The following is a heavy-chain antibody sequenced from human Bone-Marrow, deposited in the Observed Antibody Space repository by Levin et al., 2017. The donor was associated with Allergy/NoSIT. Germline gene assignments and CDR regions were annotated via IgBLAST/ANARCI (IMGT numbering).Heavy chain of an antibody. CDR2: ISSSGRNI. Sequence: GGSLRLSCAASGFTFSDYAMNWVRQAPGKGLEWVSSISSSGRNIDQPDSVRGRFTISRDNSNNSLSLQMDSLRIEDTAVYYCARATGNYGKYYFDYWGQGTLVTVAS. D-gene: IGHD4-11*01. J-gene: IGHJ4*02. CDR3: ARATGNYGKYYFDY. CDR1: GFTFSDYA. V-gene: IGHV3-21*01.